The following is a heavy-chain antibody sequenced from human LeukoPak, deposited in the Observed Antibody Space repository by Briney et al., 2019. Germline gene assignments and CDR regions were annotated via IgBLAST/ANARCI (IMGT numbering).Heavy chain of an antibody. V-gene: IGHV1-18*01. J-gene: IGHJ4*02. CDR3: ARVHSVVVPAAIAY. CDR2: ISAYNGNT. CDR1: GYTLTDLS. Sequence: GASVKVSCKVSGYTLTDLSIHWVRQAPGQGLEWMGWISAYNGNTNYAQKLQGRVTMTTDTSTSTAYMELRSLRSDDTAVYYCARVHSVVVPAAIAYWGQGTLVTVSS. D-gene: IGHD2-2*01.